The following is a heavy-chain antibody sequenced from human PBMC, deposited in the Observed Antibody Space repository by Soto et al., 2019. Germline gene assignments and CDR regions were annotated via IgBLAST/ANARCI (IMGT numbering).Heavy chain of an antibody. CDR3: AKEDIVLMVYAIQRGGSFDY. Sequence: GGSLRLSCAASGFTFSSYAMSWVRQAPGKGLEWVSAISGSGGSTYYADSVEGRFTISRDNSKNTLYLQMNSLRAEDTAVYYCAKEDIVLMVYAIQRGGSFDYWGQGTLVTVSS. CDR2: ISGSGGST. J-gene: IGHJ4*02. V-gene: IGHV3-23*01. CDR1: GFTFSSYA. D-gene: IGHD2-8*01.